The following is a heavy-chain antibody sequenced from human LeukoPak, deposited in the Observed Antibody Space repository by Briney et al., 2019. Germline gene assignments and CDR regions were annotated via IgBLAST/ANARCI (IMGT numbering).Heavy chain of an antibody. Sequence: SVKVSCKASGGTFSSYAISWVRQAPGQGLEWMGGIIPIFGTANYTQKFQGRVTITTDESTSTAYMELSSLRSKDTAVYYCARSLESRDGYNSYFDYWGQGTLVTVSS. CDR2: IIPIFGTA. V-gene: IGHV1-69*05. D-gene: IGHD5-24*01. CDR3: ARSLESRDGYNSYFDY. J-gene: IGHJ4*02. CDR1: GGTFSSYA.